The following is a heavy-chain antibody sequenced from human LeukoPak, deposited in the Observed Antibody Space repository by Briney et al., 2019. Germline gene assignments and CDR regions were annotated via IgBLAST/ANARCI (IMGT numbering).Heavy chain of an antibody. D-gene: IGHD3-10*01. V-gene: IGHV3-33*01. CDR2: IWYDGSNK. CDR1: GFTFSAYG. CDR3: ARDRQYGSGSRNSPLSN. J-gene: IGHJ4*02. Sequence: GGSLRLSCATSGFTFSAYGMHWVRQAPGKGLEWVAFIWYDGSNKDYGDSVKGRFTISRDNSKNTLYLQMNSLRAEDTAVYYCARDRQYGSGSRNSPLSNWGQGTLVTVSS.